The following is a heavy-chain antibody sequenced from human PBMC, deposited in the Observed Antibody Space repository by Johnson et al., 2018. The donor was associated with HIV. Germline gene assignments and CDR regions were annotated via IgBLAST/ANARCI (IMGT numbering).Heavy chain of an antibody. Sequence: VQLVESGGGLVQPGGSLRLSCAASGFTVSSNYMSWVRQAPGKGLEWVSVIYSGGSPYYADSVKGRFTISRDNSKNTLYLQMNSLRAEDTALYYCARGVSSGYYSNAFDVWGQGTMATVSS. CDR2: IYSGGSP. J-gene: IGHJ3*01. D-gene: IGHD3-22*01. CDR3: ARGVSSGYYSNAFDV. V-gene: IGHV3-66*01. CDR1: GFTVSSNY.